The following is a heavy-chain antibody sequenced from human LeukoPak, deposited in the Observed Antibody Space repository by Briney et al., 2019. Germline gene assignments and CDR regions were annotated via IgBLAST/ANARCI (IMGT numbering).Heavy chain of an antibody. Sequence: PGGSLRLSCAASGFTFSSYSMNWVRQAPGKGLEWVSSISSSSSYIYYADSVKGRFTISRDNAKNSLFLQMNSLRVEDTAVYYCARREPTGCSGTSCFAGPVGNWGQGTLVTVSS. V-gene: IGHV3-21*01. CDR3: ARREPTGCSGTSCFAGPVGN. CDR2: ISSSSSYI. J-gene: IGHJ4*02. CDR1: GFTFSSYS. D-gene: IGHD2-2*01.